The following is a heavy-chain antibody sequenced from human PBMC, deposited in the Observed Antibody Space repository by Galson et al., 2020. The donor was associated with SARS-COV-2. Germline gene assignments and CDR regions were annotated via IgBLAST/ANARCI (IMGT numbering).Heavy chain of an antibody. CDR1: GFTFSSYG. Sequence: GESLKISCAASGFTFSSYGMHWVRQAPGKGQEWVAVISYDGSNKYYADSVKGRFTISRDNSKNTLYLQMNSLRAEDTAVYYCANTLGYCSGGSCPDYWGQGTLVTVSS. CDR2: ISYDGSNK. CDR3: ANTLGYCSGGSCPDY. D-gene: IGHD2-15*01. V-gene: IGHV3-30*18. J-gene: IGHJ4*02.